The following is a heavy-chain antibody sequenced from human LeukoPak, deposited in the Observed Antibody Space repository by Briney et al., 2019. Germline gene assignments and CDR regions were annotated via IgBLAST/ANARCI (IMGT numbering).Heavy chain of an antibody. J-gene: IGHJ4*02. CDR1: GFTSTRSA. D-gene: IGHD1-1*01. Sequence: GTSVKVSFKASGFTSTRSAMQWVRQARGQRLEWIGWIVVGSGNTKYAQKFQERVTITRDMSTNTAYMELRSLRSEDTAVYYCAAGTGSIEEGFEYWGQGTLVSVSS. CDR3: AAGTGSIEEGFEY. V-gene: IGHV1-58*02. CDR2: IVVGSGNT.